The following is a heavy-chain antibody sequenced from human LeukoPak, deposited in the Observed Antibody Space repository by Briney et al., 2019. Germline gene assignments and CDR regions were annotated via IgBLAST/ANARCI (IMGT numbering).Heavy chain of an antibody. CDR3: ARGTRGFTMVRGVMGTNWFDP. CDR1: GDSISSRSYF. Sequence: SETLSLTCTVAGDSISSRSYFWGWIRQPPGRGLEWIGSIYYSGSTYINPSLKSRVTISLDTSKNQFSLKLSSVTAADTAVYYCARGTRGFTMVRGVMGTNWFDPWGQGTLVTVSS. D-gene: IGHD3-10*01. V-gene: IGHV4-39*07. J-gene: IGHJ5*02. CDR2: IYYSGST.